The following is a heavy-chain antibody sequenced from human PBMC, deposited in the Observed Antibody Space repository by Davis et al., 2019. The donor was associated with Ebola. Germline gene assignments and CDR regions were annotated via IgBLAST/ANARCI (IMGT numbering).Heavy chain of an antibody. CDR1: GGSITSSNW. D-gene: IGHD3-22*01. CDR3: ARGDSYYDPSGYYAGPEAPDH. Sequence: MPSETLSLTCAVSGGSITSSNWWSWVRQPPGKGLEWIGEIYHGGITNYNPSLKSRVTISVDTSKNQFSLKLSSVTAADTAVYYCARGDSYYDPSGYYAGPEAPDHWGQGTLVTVSS. CDR2: IYHGGIT. J-gene: IGHJ4*02. V-gene: IGHV4-4*02.